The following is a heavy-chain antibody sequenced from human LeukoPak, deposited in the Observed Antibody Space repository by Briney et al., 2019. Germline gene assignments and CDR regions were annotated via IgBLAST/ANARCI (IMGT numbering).Heavy chain of an antibody. D-gene: IGHD5-18*01. CDR3: ANPRDRYSYDKFDY. V-gene: IGHV3-13*01. CDR1: GFTFSSYN. Sequence: GGSLRLSCAASGFTFSSYNMHWVRQATGKGLEWVSAIGTAGDTYYPGSVKGRFTISRENAKNSLYLQMNSLRAEDTAVYYCANPRDRYSYDKFDYWGQGTLVTVSS. CDR2: IGTAGDT. J-gene: IGHJ4*02.